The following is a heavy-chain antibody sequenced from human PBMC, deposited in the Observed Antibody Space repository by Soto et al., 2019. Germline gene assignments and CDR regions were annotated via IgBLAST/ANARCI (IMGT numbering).Heavy chain of an antibody. CDR1: GFTFTSSA. Sequence: SVKVSCKASGFTFTSSAVQWVRQARGQRLEWMGWIVVGSGNTNYAQKFQERATITRDMSTSTAYMELSSLRSEDTAVYYCAAGAGEKYYYYYGMDVWGQGTTVTVSS. J-gene: IGHJ6*02. CDR3: AAGAGEKYYYYYGMDV. V-gene: IGHV1-58*01. D-gene: IGHD6-19*01. CDR2: IVVGSGNT.